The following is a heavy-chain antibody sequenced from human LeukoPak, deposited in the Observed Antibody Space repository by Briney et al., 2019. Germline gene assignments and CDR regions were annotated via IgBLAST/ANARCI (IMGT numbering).Heavy chain of an antibody. D-gene: IGHD3-10*01. CDR1: GGTFSSYA. CDR3: ARGPRITMVRGGQWYYYMDV. Sequence: ASVKVSCKASGGTFSSYAISWVRQAPGQGLEWMGGIIPIFGTANYAQKFQGRVTMTRDTSTSIVYMELSSLRSEDTAVYYCARGPRITMVRGGQWYYYMDVWGKGTTVTISS. V-gene: IGHV1-69*05. CDR2: IIPIFGTA. J-gene: IGHJ6*03.